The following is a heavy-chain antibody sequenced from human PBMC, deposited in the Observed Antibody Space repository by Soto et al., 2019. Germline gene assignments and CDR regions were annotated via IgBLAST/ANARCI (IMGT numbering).Heavy chain of an antibody. Sequence: GGSLRLSCAASGFTFGSYAMSWVRQAPGKGLEWVAVISYDGSNKYYADSVKGRFTISRDNSKNTLYLQMNSLRAEDPAVYYCAKDLITMVLYYMDVWGKGTTVTVSS. D-gene: IGHD3-10*01. CDR2: ISYDGSNK. CDR3: AKDLITMVLYYMDV. J-gene: IGHJ6*03. CDR1: GFTFGSYA. V-gene: IGHV3-30*18.